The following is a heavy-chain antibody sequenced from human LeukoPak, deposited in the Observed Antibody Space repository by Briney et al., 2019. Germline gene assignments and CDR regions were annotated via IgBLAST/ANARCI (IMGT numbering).Heavy chain of an antibody. V-gene: IGHV4-34*01. Sequence: SETLSLTCTVSGYSISSGYYWSWIRQPPGKGLEWIGEINHSGSTNYNPSLKSRVTISVDTSKNQFSLKLSSVTAADTAVYYCARLPFGNWGQGTLVTVSS. CDR3: ARLPFGN. CDR2: INHSGST. CDR1: GYSISSGYY. D-gene: IGHD3-10*01. J-gene: IGHJ4*02.